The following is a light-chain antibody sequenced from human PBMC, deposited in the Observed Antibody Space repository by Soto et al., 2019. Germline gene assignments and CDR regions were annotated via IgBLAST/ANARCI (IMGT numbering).Light chain of an antibody. CDR2: DAS. J-gene: IGKJ1*01. CDR1: QSISSW. Sequence: DIQMTQSPSTLSASVGDRVTITCRASQSISSWLAWYQQKPGKAPKLLIYDASNLESGVPSRFSGSGSGTEFTLTISCLQSEDFATYYCQQYYSYPRTFGQGTKVDIK. CDR3: QQYYSYPRT. V-gene: IGKV1-5*01.